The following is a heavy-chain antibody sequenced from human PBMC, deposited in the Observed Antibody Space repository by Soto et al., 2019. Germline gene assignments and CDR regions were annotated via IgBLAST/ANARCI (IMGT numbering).Heavy chain of an antibody. D-gene: IGHD3-3*01. Sequence: GGSLTLPCAVSGFNFSSYGIHCVRQAPGKGLEWVAVIWYDGSNKYYADSVKGRFTISRDNSKNTLYLQMNSLRAEDTAVYYCARDNITIFGVVNYYYYGMDVCGQGTTVTVSS. CDR1: GFNFSSYG. V-gene: IGHV3-33*01. CDR3: ARDNITIFGVVNYYYYGMDV. CDR2: IWYDGSNK. J-gene: IGHJ6*02.